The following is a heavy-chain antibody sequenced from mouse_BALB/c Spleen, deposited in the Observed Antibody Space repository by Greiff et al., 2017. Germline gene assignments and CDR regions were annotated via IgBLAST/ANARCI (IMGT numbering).Heavy chain of an antibody. CDR3: ARSIYGSSYFDY. J-gene: IGHJ2*01. D-gene: IGHD1-1*01. Sequence: VQLKESGPGLVKPSQSLSLTCTVTGYSITSDYAWYWIRKVPGNILEWMGYISYSGSTSYNPSLKSRISITSDTTKNQFFLQLNSVTTEDTATYYCARSIYGSSYFDYWGQGTTLTVSA. CDR1: GYSITSDYA. CDR2: ISYSGST. V-gene: IGHV3-2*02.